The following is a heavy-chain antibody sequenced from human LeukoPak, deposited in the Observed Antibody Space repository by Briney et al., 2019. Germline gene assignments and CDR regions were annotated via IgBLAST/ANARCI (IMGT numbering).Heavy chain of an antibody. CDR3: ARSGFCGGGYCYQGAFDS. Sequence: PGGSLRLSCAASGFTLSGYEMNWVRQAPGKGLEWVSAISASGGAAFYADSVKGQFTISRDNSKSTLFLQMNFLRAEDAAVYYCARSGFCGGGYCYQGAFDSWGQGTVVTVSS. V-gene: IGHV3-23*01. CDR1: GFTLSGYE. CDR2: ISASGGAA. D-gene: IGHD2-15*01. J-gene: IGHJ3*01.